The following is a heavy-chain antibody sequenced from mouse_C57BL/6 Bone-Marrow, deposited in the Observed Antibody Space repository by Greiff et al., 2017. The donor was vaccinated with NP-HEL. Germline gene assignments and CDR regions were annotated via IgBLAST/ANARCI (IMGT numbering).Heavy chain of an antibody. CDR1: GYTFTSYR. CDR2: IYPNSGGT. D-gene: IGHD4-1*01. Sequence: LQQSGAELVKPGASVKLSCKASGYTFTSYRMHWVKQRPGRGLEWIGRIYPNSGGTKYNEKFKSQATLTVDKPSSAAYMQLSSLTSEDSSVYYCSRGTGTFAYWGQGTLVTVSA. V-gene: IGHV1-72*01. CDR3: SRGTGTFAY. J-gene: IGHJ3*01.